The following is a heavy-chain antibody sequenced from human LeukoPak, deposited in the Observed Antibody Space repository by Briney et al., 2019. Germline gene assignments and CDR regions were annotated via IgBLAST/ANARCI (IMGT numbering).Heavy chain of an antibody. CDR3: AKHRTVTTPYFDS. V-gene: IGHV3-23*01. J-gene: IGHJ4*02. CDR1: EFTFSSYA. D-gene: IGHD4-17*01. CDR2: ISGSGATT. Sequence: PGGPLRLSCAASEFTFSSYAMAWVRQPPGKGLEWVSAISGSGATTYDADSVKGRFTISRGNSKNTLFLQLNGLRAEDTAIYYCAKHRTVTTPYFDSWGQGTLVTVSS.